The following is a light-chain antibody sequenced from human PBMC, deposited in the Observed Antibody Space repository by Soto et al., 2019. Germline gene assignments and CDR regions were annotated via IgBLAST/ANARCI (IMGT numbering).Light chain of an antibody. Sequence: ILLTQSPDTLPLSPGERATLSCRASQTVSNHYLAWCQQRPGQEPRLLLYGAATRGAGGPERWSGGGCGTEVTITITRLVPEDSVVDYCRQHTGPPTTFGQGTRLEI. V-gene: IGKV3-20*01. CDR1: QTVSNHY. CDR3: RQHTGPPTT. CDR2: GAA. J-gene: IGKJ5*01.